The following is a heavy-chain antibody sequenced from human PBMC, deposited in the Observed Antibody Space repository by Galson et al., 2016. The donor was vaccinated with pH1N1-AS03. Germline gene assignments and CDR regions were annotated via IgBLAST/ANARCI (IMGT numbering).Heavy chain of an antibody. J-gene: IGHJ6*02. CDR3: AREKNNVGADYYGMDV. Sequence: SLRLSCAASGFTFSTHTMHWVRQAPGKGLEWVAAISYDGGDKFYADSVKGRFTISRDNSNNTLYLQVNSLRAEDTAVYYCAREKNNVGADYYGMDVWGQGTTVTVSS. D-gene: IGHD1-26*01. CDR2: ISYDGGDK. V-gene: IGHV3-30-3*01. CDR1: GFTFSTHT.